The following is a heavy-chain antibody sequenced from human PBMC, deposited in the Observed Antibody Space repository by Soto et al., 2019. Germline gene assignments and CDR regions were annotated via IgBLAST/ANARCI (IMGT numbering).Heavy chain of an antibody. CDR3: ARGSRLTTAFDY. CDR1: GGSISSGGYY. J-gene: IGHJ4*02. D-gene: IGHD1-1*01. CDR2: IYYSGST. V-gene: IGHV4-31*03. Sequence: SETLSLTCTVSGGSISSGGYYWSWIRQHPGKGLEWIGYIYYSGSTYYNPSLKSRVTISVDTSKNQFSLKLSSVTAADTAVYYCARGSRLTTAFDYWGQGTLVTVSS.